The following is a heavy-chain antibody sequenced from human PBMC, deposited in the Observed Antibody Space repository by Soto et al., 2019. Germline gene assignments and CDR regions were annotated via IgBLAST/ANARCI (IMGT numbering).Heavy chain of an antibody. V-gene: IGHV4-34*01. CDR1: GGSFIGYY. J-gene: IGHJ4*02. D-gene: IGHD6-13*01. CDR2: ITRSGST. CDR3: VRALAAVQE. Sequence: XRTLSLTCAVYGGSFIGYYWSWIRQPPGKGLEWIGEITRSGSTNYNPSLKSRVTISVDTSKQLFSLSLTSVTAADTAVYFCVRALAAVQEWGQGTLVTVPS.